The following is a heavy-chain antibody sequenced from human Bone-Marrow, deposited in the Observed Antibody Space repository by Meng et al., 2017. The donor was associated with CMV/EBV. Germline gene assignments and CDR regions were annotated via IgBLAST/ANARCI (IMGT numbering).Heavy chain of an antibody. CDR1: GCTFSSYT. V-gene: IGHV1-69*02. J-gene: IGHJ5*02. CDR3: ARAALILGFDP. D-gene: IGHD6-25*01. CDR2: IIPILGIA. Sequence: SVKVSCKASGCTFSSYTISWVRQAPGQGLEWMGRIIPILGIANYAQKFQGRVTITADKSTSTAYMGLSSLRSEDTAVYYCARAALILGFDPWGQGTLVTVSS.